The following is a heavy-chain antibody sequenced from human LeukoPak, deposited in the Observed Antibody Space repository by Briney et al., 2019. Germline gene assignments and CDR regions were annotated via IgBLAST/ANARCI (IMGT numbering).Heavy chain of an antibody. CDR1: GFTFSDHY. J-gene: IGHJ6*03. Sequence: GSLRLSCAASGFTFSDHYMSWIRQAPGKGLEWIGYIYYSGSTDYNPSLKSRVTISVDTPMNQFSLKLTSVTAADTAVYYCARSRYYDLRPYYYMDVWGTGTTVTVSS. D-gene: IGHD3-3*01. CDR2: IYYSGST. CDR3: ARSRYYDLRPYYYMDV. V-gene: IGHV4-59*11.